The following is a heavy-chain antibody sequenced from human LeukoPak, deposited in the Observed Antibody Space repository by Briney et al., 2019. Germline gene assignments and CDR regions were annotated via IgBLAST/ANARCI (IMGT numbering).Heavy chain of an antibody. Sequence: GESLKISCKVSGYIFISYWIGWLRPTPGKGLDWMGNIYPGDSDTRYSPSFQGQVTISADKSISTAYLQWSSLKASDTAMYYCARHFGGSYYGGFDYWGQGTLVTVSS. CDR3: ARHFGGSYYGGFDY. V-gene: IGHV5-51*01. D-gene: IGHD1-26*01. CDR2: IYPGDSDT. CDR1: GYIFISYW. J-gene: IGHJ4*02.